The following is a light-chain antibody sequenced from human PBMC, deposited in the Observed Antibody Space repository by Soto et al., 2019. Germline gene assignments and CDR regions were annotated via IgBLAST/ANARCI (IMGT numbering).Light chain of an antibody. J-gene: IGKJ4*01. CDR3: QQYNNWPLT. CDR1: QSLLHSNGNNY. Sequence: DVVMTQSPLSLPVTPGEPASISCRSSQSLLHSNGNNYLDWYLQKPGQSPQLLIYLASNRASGVPDRFSGSGSGTEFTLTISSLQSEDFAVYYCQQYNNWPLTFGGGTKVEIK. V-gene: IGKV2-28*01. CDR2: LAS.